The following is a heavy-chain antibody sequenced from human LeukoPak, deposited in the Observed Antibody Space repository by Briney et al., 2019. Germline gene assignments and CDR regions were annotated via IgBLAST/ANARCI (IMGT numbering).Heavy chain of an antibody. J-gene: IGHJ4*02. V-gene: IGHV3-33*01. CDR2: IWYDGSDK. D-gene: IGHD2-15*01. CDR3: TADGCGGTCYFDH. CDR1: GLTFSSHG. Sequence: GKSLTLSCAASGLTFSSHGMHWVRQAPGKGLEWVALIWYDGSDKYYADSVRGRFTITRDNAKNTLYLQMNSLGVEDTAVYYCTADGCGGTCYFDHWGQGALVTVSS.